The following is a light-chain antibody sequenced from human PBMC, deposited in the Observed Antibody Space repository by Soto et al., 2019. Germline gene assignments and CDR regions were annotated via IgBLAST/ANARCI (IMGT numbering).Light chain of an antibody. Sequence: EFVLTQSPGTLSLSPGERATLSCRASQSVSSSYLAWYQQKPGQAPRLLIYGAATRATGIPARFSGSGSGTEFTLTISSLQSEDFAVYYCQQYHNWPAFGQGTKVDI. CDR2: GAA. V-gene: IGKV3-15*01. CDR1: QSVSSSY. J-gene: IGKJ1*01. CDR3: QQYHNWPA.